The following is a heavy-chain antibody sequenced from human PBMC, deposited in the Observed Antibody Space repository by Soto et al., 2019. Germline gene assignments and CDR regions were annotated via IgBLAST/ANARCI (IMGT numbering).Heavy chain of an antibody. CDR3: ARDQLEGNWFDP. D-gene: IGHD1-1*01. V-gene: IGHV4-30-2*01. Sequence: QLQLQESGSGLVRPSQTLSLTCAVSGGSISSGGYSWNWIRQPPGKGLEWIGYIYHSGSALYNPSPKSRVXXXVXESKNQFPLKLTSVTAADTAVYYCARDQLEGNWFDPWGQGTLVTVSS. J-gene: IGHJ5*02. CDR2: IYHSGSA. CDR1: GGSISSGGYS.